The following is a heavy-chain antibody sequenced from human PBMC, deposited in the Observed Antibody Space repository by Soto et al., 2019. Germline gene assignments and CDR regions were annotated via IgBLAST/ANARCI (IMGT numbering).Heavy chain of an antibody. CDR1: DGSVSSGNYY. D-gene: IGHD2-21*01. Sequence: QAQLQESGPGLVKTSETLSLTCTVSDGSVSSGNYYWTWIRQPPGKGLEWIGYIHSSGSTLYNPSLKSRVFISVGTSMNQFSLKLTSVTAADTALYFCARDSLALFDSWGQGTLVNVSS. J-gene: IGHJ4*02. CDR2: IHSSGST. CDR3: ARDSLALFDS. V-gene: IGHV4-61*01.